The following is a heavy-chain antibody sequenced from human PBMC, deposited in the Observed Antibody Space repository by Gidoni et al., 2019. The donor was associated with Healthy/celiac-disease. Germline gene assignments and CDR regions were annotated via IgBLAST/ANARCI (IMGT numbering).Heavy chain of an antibody. CDR1: GFPFSSYG. V-gene: IGHV3-30*18. CDR3: AKDGQDIVVVPAAIGPFSYGMDV. J-gene: IGHJ6*02. CDR2: ISYDGSNK. Sequence: QVQLVESGGGVVQPGRSLRLSCAASGFPFSSYGMHWVRQAPGKGLEWVAVISYDGSNKYYADSVKGRFTISRDNSKNTLYLQMNSLRAEDTAVYYCAKDGQDIVVVPAAIGPFSYGMDVWGQGTTVTVSS. D-gene: IGHD2-2*01.